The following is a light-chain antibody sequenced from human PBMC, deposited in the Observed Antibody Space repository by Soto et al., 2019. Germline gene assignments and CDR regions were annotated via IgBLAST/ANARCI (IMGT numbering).Light chain of an antibody. J-gene: IGKJ1*01. V-gene: IGKV4-1*01. CDR1: QSVLHSSNNKNY. CDR3: QQYYDTPRT. CDR2: WAS. Sequence: DIVMTQSLDSLAVSLGERATINCKSSQSVLHSSNNKNYLAWYQQRPGQSPKLLIYWASTRDTGVSDRFSGGGSETDFTLTISRLQAEDVAVYYCQQYYDTPRTFGQGTKVEIK.